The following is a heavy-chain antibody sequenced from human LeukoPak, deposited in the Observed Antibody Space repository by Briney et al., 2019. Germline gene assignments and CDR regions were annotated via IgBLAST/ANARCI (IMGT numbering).Heavy chain of an antibody. CDR1: GYSISSGYY. Sequence: SETLSLTCAVSGYSISSGYYWGWIRQSPGTGLEWIGSIYHSAGSYYNPSLKSRVTISEDTSKNQFSLKLSSMRAADTAVYYCATAVVITPFGYWGQGSLVTVSS. V-gene: IGHV4-38-2*01. D-gene: IGHD3-22*01. CDR3: ATAVVITPFGY. CDR2: IYHSAGS. J-gene: IGHJ4*02.